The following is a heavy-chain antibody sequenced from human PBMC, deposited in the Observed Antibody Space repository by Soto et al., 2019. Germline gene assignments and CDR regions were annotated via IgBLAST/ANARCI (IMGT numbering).Heavy chain of an antibody. CDR2: ISSSSSTI. J-gene: IGHJ6*02. CDR3: ASRDYDILTGPISYYYYGMDV. V-gene: IGHV3-48*01. CDR1: GLTFSSYS. D-gene: IGHD3-9*01. Sequence: PGGSLRLSCAASGLTFSSYSMNWVRQAPGKGLEWVSYISSSSSTIYYADSVKGRFTISRDNAKNSLYLQMNSLRAEDTAVYYCASRDYDILTGPISYYYYGMDVWGQGTTVTVSS.